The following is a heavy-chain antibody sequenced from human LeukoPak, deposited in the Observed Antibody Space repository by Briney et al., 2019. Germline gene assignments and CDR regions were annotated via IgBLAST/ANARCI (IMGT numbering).Heavy chain of an antibody. Sequence: PSETLSLTCSVYDGSIRSYYWSWIRQPPGKGLEWIAHIYHSGDTNYNPSLKSRVTISVDTSKNQFSLKVNSVTAADTAVYYCARLVRDTATGYWYFDLWGRGTLVTVSP. CDR1: DGSIRSYY. CDR2: IYHSGDT. J-gene: IGHJ2*01. D-gene: IGHD5-18*01. V-gene: IGHV4-59*12. CDR3: ARLVRDTATGYWYFDL.